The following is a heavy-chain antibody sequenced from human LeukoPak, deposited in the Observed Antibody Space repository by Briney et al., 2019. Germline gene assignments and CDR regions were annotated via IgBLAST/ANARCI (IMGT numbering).Heavy chain of an antibody. V-gene: IGHV3-30*18. J-gene: IGHJ4*02. Sequence: GGSLRLSCVASGFTFNIFGMHWVRQAPGKGLEWVAVISFDGSKQYCADSVKGRFTVSRDNSKNTLYLEMNSLRNEDTAVYFCAKGGGTGYYDSSAYCFGDWGQGTLVAVTS. CDR3: AKGGGTGYYDSSAYCFGD. D-gene: IGHD3-22*01. CDR2: ISFDGSKQ. CDR1: GFTFNIFG.